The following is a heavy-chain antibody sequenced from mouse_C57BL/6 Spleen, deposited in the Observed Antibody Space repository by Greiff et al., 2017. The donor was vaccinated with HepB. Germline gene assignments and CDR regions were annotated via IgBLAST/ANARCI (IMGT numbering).Heavy chain of an antibody. D-gene: IGHD1-1*01. Sequence: QVHVKQPGAELVKPGASVKLSCKASGYTFTSYWMHWVKQRPGQGLEWIGMIHPNSGSTNYNEKFKSKATLTVDKSSSTAYMQLSSLTSEDSAVYYCARSHYYGSSYRYFDVWGTGTTATVSS. V-gene: IGHV1-64*01. CDR2: IHPNSGST. CDR1: GYTFTSYW. J-gene: IGHJ1*03. CDR3: ARSHYYGSSYRYFDV.